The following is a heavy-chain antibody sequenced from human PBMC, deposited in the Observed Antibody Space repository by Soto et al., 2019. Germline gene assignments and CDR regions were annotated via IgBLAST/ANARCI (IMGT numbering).Heavy chain of an antibody. CDR3: AKGHYYESSGYPPSGYSPDY. J-gene: IGHJ4*02. CDR1: GFTFSSYA. CDR2: ISGSGGST. Sequence: EVQLLESGGGLVQPGVSLRLSCAASGFTFSSYAMSWVRQAPGKGLEWVSAISGSGGSTYYADSVKGRFTISRDNSKNTLYLQFNSLRAEDTAVYYCAKGHYYESSGYPPSGYSPDYWGQGTLVTFSS. V-gene: IGHV3-23*01. D-gene: IGHD3-22*01.